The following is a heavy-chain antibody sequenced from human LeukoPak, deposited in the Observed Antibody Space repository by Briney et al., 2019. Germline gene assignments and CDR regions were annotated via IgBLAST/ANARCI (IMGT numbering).Heavy chain of an antibody. CDR3: ARGVRGSSSN. CDR1: GFTVSSNY. D-gene: IGHD2-15*01. CDR2: IYSGGST. V-gene: IGHV3-53*01. Sequence: GGSLRLSCAASGFTVSSNYMSWVRQAPGKGLEWVSVIYSGGSTYYADSVKGRFTISRDNSKNTLYLQMNSLRVEDTAVYFCARGVRGSSSNWGQGTLVTVSS. J-gene: IGHJ4*02.